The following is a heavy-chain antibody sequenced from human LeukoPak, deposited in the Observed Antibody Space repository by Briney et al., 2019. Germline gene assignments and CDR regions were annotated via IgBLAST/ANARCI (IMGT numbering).Heavy chain of an antibody. D-gene: IGHD4-17*01. V-gene: IGHV4-30-2*01. CDR3: ARDLGGLDYGDYVPWFDP. Sequence: SETLSLTCAVSGVSISSGGYSWSWIRQPPGKGLEWIGYIYHSGSTYYNPSLKSRVTISVDRSKNQFSLKLSSVTAADTAVYYCARDLGGLDYGDYVPWFDPWGQGTLVTVSS. CDR2: IYHSGST. J-gene: IGHJ5*02. CDR1: GVSISSGGYS.